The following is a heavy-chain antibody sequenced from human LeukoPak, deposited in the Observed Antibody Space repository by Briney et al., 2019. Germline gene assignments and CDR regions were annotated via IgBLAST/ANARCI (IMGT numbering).Heavy chain of an antibody. CDR1: GYSFTSYW. Sequence: GESLRISCKGSGYSFTSYWISWVRQMPGKGLEWMGRIDPSDSYTNYSPSFQGHVTISADKSISTAYLQWSSLKASDTAMCYCARRRAAAGTPYYYYGMDVWGKGTTVTVSS. J-gene: IGHJ6*04. CDR2: IDPSDSYT. D-gene: IGHD6-13*01. V-gene: IGHV5-10-1*01. CDR3: ARRRAAAGTPYYYYGMDV.